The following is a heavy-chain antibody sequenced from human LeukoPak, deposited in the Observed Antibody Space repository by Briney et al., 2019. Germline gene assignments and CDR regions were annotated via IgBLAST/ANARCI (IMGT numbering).Heavy chain of an antibody. V-gene: IGHV3-21*01. CDR2: ISSTGSYI. D-gene: IGHD1-26*01. CDR1: GFTFSGYS. Sequence: GGSLRPSCAASGFTFSGYSMTWVRQAPGKGLEWVSSISSTGSYIYYADSLKGRFTISRDNTKHSLSLQMNSLSAEDTAVYYCVRAPTTGAYYFDYWGQGTLITVSS. J-gene: IGHJ4*02. CDR3: VRAPTTGAYYFDY.